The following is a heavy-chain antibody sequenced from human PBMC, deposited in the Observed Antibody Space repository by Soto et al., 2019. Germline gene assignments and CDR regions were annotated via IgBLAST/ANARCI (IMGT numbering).Heavy chain of an antibody. CDR1: GFIISDCA. V-gene: IGHV3-48*01. CDR3: ARDLSWGSNWYFYMDV. D-gene: IGHD7-27*01. J-gene: IGHJ6*03. CDR2: ISSSSSVI. Sequence: EVQLVESGGGLVQPGGSLRLSCATSGFIISDCAMNWVRQAPGKGLEWVSYISSSSSVIDYADSVKVRFTVSRDNARNSPYPQMNSLRAEDTAVYYCARDLSWGSNWYFYMDVWGKGTTVTVSS.